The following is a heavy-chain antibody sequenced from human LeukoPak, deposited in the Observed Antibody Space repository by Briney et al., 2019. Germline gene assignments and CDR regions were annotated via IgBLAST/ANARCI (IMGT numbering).Heavy chain of an antibody. CDR3: ARFAVTTAGDY. D-gene: IGHD1-1*01. V-gene: IGHV3-74*01. Sequence: GGSLRLSCAASGFTFRSFWMHWVRQAPGKGLVWVSRITGDGSGANYADSVKGRFTISRDNAKNTLYLQMNSLRAEDTAVYYCARFAVTTAGDYWGQGTLVTVSS. CDR1: GFTFRSFW. J-gene: IGHJ4*02. CDR2: ITGDGSGA.